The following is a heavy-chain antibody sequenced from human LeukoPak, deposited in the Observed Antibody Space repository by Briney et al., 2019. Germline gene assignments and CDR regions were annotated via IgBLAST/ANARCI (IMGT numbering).Heavy chain of an antibody. CDR2: IYYSGST. CDR1: GGSISSYY. J-gene: IGHJ6*02. V-gene: IGHV4-59*01. CDR3: ATTYSTPSIAGYYYGMDV. D-gene: IGHD6-6*01. Sequence: PSETLSLTCTVSGGSISSYYWSWIRQPPGKGLEWIGYIYYSGSTNYNPSLKSRVTISVDTSKNQFSLKLSSVTAADTAVYYCATTYSTPSIAGYYYGMDVWGQGTTVTVSS.